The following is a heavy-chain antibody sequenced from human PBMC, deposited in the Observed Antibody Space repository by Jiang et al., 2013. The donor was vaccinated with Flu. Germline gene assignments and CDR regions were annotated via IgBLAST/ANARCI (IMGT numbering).Heavy chain of an antibody. Sequence: SCKGSGYSFTSYWISWVRQMPGKGLEWMGRIDPSDSYTNYSPSFQGHVTISADKSISTAYLQWSSLKASDTAMYYCARHGQGPTPFGYYDSSGYYYGKRDDAFDIWGQGTMVTVSS. CDR3: ARHGQGPTPFGYYDSSGYYYGKRDDAFDI. V-gene: IGHV5-10-1*01. J-gene: IGHJ3*02. D-gene: IGHD3-22*01. CDR1: GYSFTSYW. CDR2: IDPSDSYT.